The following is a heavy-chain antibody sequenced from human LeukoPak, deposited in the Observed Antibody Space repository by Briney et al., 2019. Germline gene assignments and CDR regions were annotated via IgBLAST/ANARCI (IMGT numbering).Heavy chain of an antibody. CDR2: IKQDGSEK. CDR3: ARGFTMVRS. V-gene: IGHV3-7*03. CDR1: EFTFGNYA. J-gene: IGHJ4*02. Sequence: GGSLRLSCTASEFTFGNYAMSWVRQAPGKGLEWVANIKQDGSEKYYVDSVKGRFTISRDNAKNSLYLQMNSLRAEDTAVYYCARGFTMVRSWGQGTLVTVSS. D-gene: IGHD3-10*01.